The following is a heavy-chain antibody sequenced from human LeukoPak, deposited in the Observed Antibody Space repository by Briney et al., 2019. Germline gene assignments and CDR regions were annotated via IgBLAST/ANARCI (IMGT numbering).Heavy chain of an antibody. D-gene: IGHD2-2*01. V-gene: IGHV4-59*06. CDR2: IYYSGST. J-gene: IGHJ6*02. CDR1: GGSITSYY. Sequence: SETLSLTCTVSGGSITSYYWSWIRQPPGKGLEWIGYIYYSGSTYYNPSLKSRVTISVDTSKNQFSLKLSSVTAADTAVYYCASEANCSSTSCYGPVGYYGMDVWGQGTTVTVSS. CDR3: ASEANCSSTSCYGPVGYYGMDV.